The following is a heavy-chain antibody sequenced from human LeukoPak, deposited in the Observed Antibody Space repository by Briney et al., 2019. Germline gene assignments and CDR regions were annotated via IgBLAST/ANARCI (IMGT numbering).Heavy chain of an antibody. Sequence: SETLSLTCAVYGGSFSGYYWRWIRQPPGKGLEWIGEINHSGSTNYNPSLKSRVTISVDTSKNQFSLKLSSVTAADTAVYYCARESGGMQFFGVVIRVAYFDYWGQGTLVTVSS. J-gene: IGHJ4*02. CDR3: ARESGGMQFFGVVIRVAYFDY. CDR1: GGSFSGYY. V-gene: IGHV4-34*01. D-gene: IGHD3-3*01. CDR2: INHSGST.